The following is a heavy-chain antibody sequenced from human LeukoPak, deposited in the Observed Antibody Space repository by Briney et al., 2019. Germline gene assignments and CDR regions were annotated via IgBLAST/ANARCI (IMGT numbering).Heavy chain of an antibody. CDR3: AKVGRNGWGKHYYGLDV. D-gene: IGHD5-24*01. J-gene: IGHJ6*02. Sequence: PGGSLRLSCAASGFTFDDYAMHWVRQAPGKGLEWVSGISWNSGSIGYADSVKGRFTISRDNAKNSLYLQMNSLRAEDTALYYCAKVGRNGWGKHYYGLDVWGQGTTVTVSS. CDR1: GFTFDDYA. CDR2: ISWNSGSI. V-gene: IGHV3-9*01.